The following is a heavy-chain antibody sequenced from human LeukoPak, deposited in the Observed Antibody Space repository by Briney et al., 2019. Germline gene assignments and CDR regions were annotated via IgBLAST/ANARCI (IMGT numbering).Heavy chain of an antibody. CDR3: ARVRVTMGALADY. Sequence: ASVKVSCKASGYTFTGYYMHWVRQAPGQGLEWMGWINPNSGGTNYAQKFQGRVTMTRDTSISTAYMELSRLRSDDTAVHYCARVRVTMGALADYWGQGTLVTVSS. D-gene: IGHD3-10*01. CDR1: GYTFTGYY. V-gene: IGHV1-2*02. J-gene: IGHJ4*02. CDR2: INPNSGGT.